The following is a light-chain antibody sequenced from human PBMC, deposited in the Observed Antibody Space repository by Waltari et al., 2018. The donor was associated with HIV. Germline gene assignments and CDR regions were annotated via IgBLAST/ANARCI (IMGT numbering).Light chain of an antibody. CDR3: QQRINLPPLIT. CDR2: DAS. CDR1: QSVSSY. J-gene: IGKJ3*01. V-gene: IGKV3-11*01. Sequence: EIVLTQSPATLSLSPGERATLSCRASQSVSSYLAWYQQKPGQASRLLIYDASNRATSIPARFSGSGSGTDFTLTISSLEPEDFAVYYCQQRINLPPLITFGPGTKVDIK.